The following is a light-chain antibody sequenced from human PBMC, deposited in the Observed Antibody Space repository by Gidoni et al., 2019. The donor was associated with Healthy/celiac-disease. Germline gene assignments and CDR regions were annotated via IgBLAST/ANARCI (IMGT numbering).Light chain of an antibody. Sequence: DIQITQYPSSLSASLGDRVTITYQASQDISNYLHWYQQKPGKAPNLLIYDESNLETGVPSRFSGSRSWTDFTFTISSLQPEDISTYYCQQYDNLPRWTFGQGTKVEIK. CDR3: QQYDNLPRWT. CDR2: DES. J-gene: IGKJ1*01. CDR1: QDISNY. V-gene: IGKV1-33*01.